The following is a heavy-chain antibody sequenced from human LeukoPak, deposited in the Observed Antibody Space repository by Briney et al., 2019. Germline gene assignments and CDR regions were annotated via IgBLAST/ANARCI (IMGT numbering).Heavy chain of an antibody. V-gene: IGHV1-2*02. CDR2: INPNSGGT. CDR1: GYTFTCYY. J-gene: IGHJ6*03. Sequence: ASVKVSCKASGYTFTCYYMHWVRQAPGQGLEWMGWINPNSGGTNYAQKFQGRVTMTRDTSISTAYMELSRLRSDDTAVYYCARDRGGSYTYYYYYYMDVWGKGTTVTVSS. D-gene: IGHD1-26*01. CDR3: ARDRGGSYTYYYYYYMDV.